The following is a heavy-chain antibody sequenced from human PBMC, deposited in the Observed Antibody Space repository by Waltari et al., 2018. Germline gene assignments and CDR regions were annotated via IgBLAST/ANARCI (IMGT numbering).Heavy chain of an antibody. CDR2: ITTTSNYI. Sequence: EVQLVESGGGLVKPGGSLRLSCAASGFTFSIYSIPWVRQAPGKGLEWVSSITTTSNYIDFADSVRGRFTISRDNAKNSVFLQMNSLRAEDTAVYYCARGSGWNPNFDYWGQGALVTVSS. CDR3: ARGSGWNPNFDY. D-gene: IGHD6-19*01. J-gene: IGHJ4*02. V-gene: IGHV3-21*01. CDR1: GFTFSIYS.